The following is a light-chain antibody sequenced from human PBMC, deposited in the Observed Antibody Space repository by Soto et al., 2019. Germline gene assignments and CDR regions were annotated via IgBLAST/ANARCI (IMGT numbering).Light chain of an antibody. Sequence: QSVLTQSPSASASLGASVKLTCTLSSGHSYYATAWHQQQPEKGPRYLMKYNSDGSHSKGDGIPDRFSGSSSGAERYLTISSLQSEDEADYYCQTWGTGIVVFGGGTKLTVL. CDR1: SGHSYYA. CDR2: YNSDGSH. J-gene: IGLJ2*01. CDR3: QTWGTGIVV. V-gene: IGLV4-69*01.